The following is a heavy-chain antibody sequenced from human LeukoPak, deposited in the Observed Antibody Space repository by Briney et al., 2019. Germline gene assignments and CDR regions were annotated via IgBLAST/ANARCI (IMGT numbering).Heavy chain of an antibody. V-gene: IGHV4-39*01. CDR3: ARPGQQLVPYGMDV. Sequence: SETLSLTCTVSGGSINSSSYYWGWIRQPPGKGLEWIGSIYYSGSTYYNPSLKSRVTISVDTSKNQFSLKLSSVTAADTAVYYCARPGQQLVPYGMDVWGQGTTVTVSS. CDR1: GGSINSSSYY. CDR2: IYYSGST. D-gene: IGHD6-13*01. J-gene: IGHJ6*02.